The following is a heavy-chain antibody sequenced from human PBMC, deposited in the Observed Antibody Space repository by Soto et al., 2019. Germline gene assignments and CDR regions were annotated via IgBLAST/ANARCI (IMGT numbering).Heavy chain of an antibody. D-gene: IGHD2-2*01. CDR3: AREVVVVPAAMFYYYYYGMDV. J-gene: IGHJ6*02. CDR2: IYYSGST. CDR1: GGSISSSSYY. V-gene: IGHV4-39*02. Sequence: SETLSLTCTVSGGSISSSSYYWGWIRQPPGKGLEWIGSIYYSGSTYYNPSLKSRVTISVDTSKNQFSLKLSSVTAADTAVYYCAREVVVVPAAMFYYYYYGMDVWGQGTTVTVSS.